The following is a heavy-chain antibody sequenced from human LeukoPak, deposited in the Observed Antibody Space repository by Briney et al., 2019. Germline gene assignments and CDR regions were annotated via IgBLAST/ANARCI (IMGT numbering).Heavy chain of an antibody. CDR1: GYTLTELS. J-gene: IGHJ4*01. CDR3: ATPGHSGYDPYAHFDY. Sequence: ASVKVSCKVSGYTLTELSMHWVRQAPGKGLEWMGGFDPEDGETIYAQKFQGRVTMTEDTSTDTAYMELSSLRSEDTAVYYCATPGHSGYDPYAHFDYWGQEPWSPSPQ. CDR2: FDPEDGET. V-gene: IGHV1-24*01. D-gene: IGHD5-12*01.